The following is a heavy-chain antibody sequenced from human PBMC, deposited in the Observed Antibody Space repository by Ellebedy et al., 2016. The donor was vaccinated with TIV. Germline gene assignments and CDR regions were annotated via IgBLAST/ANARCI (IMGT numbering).Heavy chain of an antibody. CDR2: MNPNSGNT. Sequence: ASVKVSCKASGYTFTSYDINWVRQATGQGLEWMGWMNPNSGNTGYAQKFQGRVTITRNTSISTAYMELSSLRSEDTAVYYCARGLNPISGPETWGQGTLVTVSS. CDR3: ARGLNPISGPET. CDR1: GYTFTSYD. D-gene: IGHD3-10*01. J-gene: IGHJ5*02. V-gene: IGHV1-8*03.